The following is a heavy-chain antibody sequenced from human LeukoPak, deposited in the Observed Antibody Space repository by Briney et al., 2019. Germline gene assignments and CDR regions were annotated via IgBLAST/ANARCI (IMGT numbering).Heavy chain of an antibody. V-gene: IGHV3-21*01. CDR2: ISSSSSYI. J-gene: IGHJ6*02. CDR3: AREYFSDSSSWYPLFDYYGMDV. D-gene: IGHD6-13*01. CDR1: GFTFSSYS. Sequence: GGSLRLSCAASGFTFSSYSMNWVRQAPGKGLEWVSSISSSSSYIYYADSVKGRFTISRDNAKNSLYLQMNSLRAEDTAVYYCAREYFSDSSSWYPLFDYYGMDVWGQGTTVTVSS.